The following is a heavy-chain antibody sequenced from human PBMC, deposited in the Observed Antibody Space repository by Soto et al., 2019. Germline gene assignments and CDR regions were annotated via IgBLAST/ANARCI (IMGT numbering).Heavy chain of an antibody. CDR1: GFTFSSYS. CDR3: AREEQWLARKYYGMDV. V-gene: IGHV3-48*02. D-gene: IGHD6-19*01. J-gene: IGHJ6*02. Sequence: GGSLRLSCAASGFTFSSYSMNWVRQAPGKGLEWVSYISSSSSTIYYADSVKGRFTISRDNAKNSLYLQMNSLRDEDTAVYYCAREEQWLARKYYGMDVWGQGTTVTVSS. CDR2: ISSSSSTI.